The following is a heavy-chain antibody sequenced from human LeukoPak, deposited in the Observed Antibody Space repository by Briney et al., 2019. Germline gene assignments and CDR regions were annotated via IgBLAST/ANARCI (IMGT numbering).Heavy chain of an antibody. CDR1: GFTFSRYW. CDR3: SRDSIEDNYGDYVGDC. Sequence: PGGSLRLSCEASGFTFSRYWMHWVRQAPGEGLVWVSRINGDGSFTNYADSVKGRFTISRDNAKSALYLQMNSLRDEDTAVYYCSRDSIEDNYGDYVGDCWGQGTLVTVSS. D-gene: IGHD4-17*01. V-gene: IGHV3-74*01. CDR2: INGDGSFT. J-gene: IGHJ4*02.